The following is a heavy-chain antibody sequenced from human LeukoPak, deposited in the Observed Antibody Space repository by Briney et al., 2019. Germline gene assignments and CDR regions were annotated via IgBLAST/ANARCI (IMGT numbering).Heavy chain of an antibody. D-gene: IGHD3-9*01. CDR3: ARESHYDILTLDI. J-gene: IGHJ3*02. CDR1: GGSIGSYY. V-gene: IGHV4-59*01. CDR2: IYYSGST. Sequence: SETLSLTCTVSGGSIGSYYWSWIRQPPGKGLEWIGYIYYSGSTNYNPSLKSRVTISVDTSKNQFSLKLSSVTAADTAVYYCARESHYDILTLDIWGQGTMVTVSS.